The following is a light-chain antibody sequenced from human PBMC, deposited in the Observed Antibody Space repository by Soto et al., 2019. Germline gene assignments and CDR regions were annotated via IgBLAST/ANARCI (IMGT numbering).Light chain of an antibody. V-gene: IGLV1-40*01. CDR2: GNK. J-gene: IGLJ1*01. CDR3: GSWDSSLSADV. CDR1: SSNIGAGYD. Sequence: SVLTQPPSVSGAPGQRVTISCTGSSSNIGAGYDVHWYQQRPGTAPKLLIYGNKNRPSGVPDRFSGSKSGTSATLGITGFQTGDEADYYCGSWDSSLSADVFGTGTKVTVL.